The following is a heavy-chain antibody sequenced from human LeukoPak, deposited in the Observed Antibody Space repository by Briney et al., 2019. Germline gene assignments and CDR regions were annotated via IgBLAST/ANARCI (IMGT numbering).Heavy chain of an antibody. V-gene: IGHV3-30*18. CDR1: GFTFSSYG. CDR2: ISYDGSNK. Sequence: GRSLRLSCAASGFTFSSYGMHWVRQAPGKGLEWVAVISYDGSNKYYADSVKGRFTISRDNSKNTLYLQMNSLRAEDTAVYYCAKDLGSRGYFDYWGQGTRVTVSS. D-gene: IGHD3-22*01. J-gene: IGHJ4*02. CDR3: AKDLGSRGYFDY.